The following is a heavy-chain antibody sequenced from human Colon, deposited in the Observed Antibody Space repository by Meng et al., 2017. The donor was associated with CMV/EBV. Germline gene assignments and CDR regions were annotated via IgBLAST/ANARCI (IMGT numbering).Heavy chain of an antibody. CDR1: GYPFTANH. V-gene: IGHV1-2*02. CDR2: IYPQDGGT. CDR3: VRESWYFDF. J-gene: IGHJ4*02. Sequence: QVSLVPSGTEWKQPGASLKVSCQPSGYPFTANHLHWVRQAPGQGLEWMGWIYPQDGGTYFAQKFQDRVTLTRDTSITTAHMELSGLTSDDTAIYYCVRESWYFDFWGEGTLVTVSS. D-gene: IGHD6-13*01.